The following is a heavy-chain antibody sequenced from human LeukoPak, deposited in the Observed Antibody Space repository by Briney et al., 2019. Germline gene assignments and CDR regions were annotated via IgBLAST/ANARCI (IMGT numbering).Heavy chain of an antibody. CDR3: ARCIAAPGAYYYMDV. Sequence: PGGFLRLSCAASGFTFSSYGMHWVRQAPGKGLEWVANIKQDGSEKYYVDSVKGRFTISRDNAKNSLYLQMNSLRAEDTAVYYCARCIAAPGAYYYMDVWGKGTTVTVSS. CDR2: IKQDGSEK. CDR1: GFTFSSYG. V-gene: IGHV3-7*01. J-gene: IGHJ6*03. D-gene: IGHD6-6*01.